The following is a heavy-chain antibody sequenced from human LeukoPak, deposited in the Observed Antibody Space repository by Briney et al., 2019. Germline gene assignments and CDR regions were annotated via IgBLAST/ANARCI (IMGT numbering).Heavy chain of an antibody. CDR2: INTDGSAT. Sequence: GGSLRLSCAASGFTFSSYWMHWVRQVPGKGLLWVARINTDGSATNYADSVKGRFTISRDSAKNTLYLQMNSLRAEDAAVYYCAREPFEVSSYWGQGTLVTVSS. CDR3: AREPFEVSSY. CDR1: GFTFSSYW. D-gene: IGHD3-3*01. V-gene: IGHV3-74*01. J-gene: IGHJ4*02.